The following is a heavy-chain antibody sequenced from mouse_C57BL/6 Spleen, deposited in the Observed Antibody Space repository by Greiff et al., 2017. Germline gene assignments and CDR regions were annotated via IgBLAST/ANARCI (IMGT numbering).Heavy chain of an antibody. J-gene: IGHJ2*01. CDR3: AYLYYGNFY. Sequence: QVQLQQPGAELVKPGASVKLSCKASGYTFTSYWMQWVKQRPGQGLEWIGEIDPSDSYTNYNHKFKGKATLTVDTSSSTAYMQLSSLTSEDSAVYYCAYLYYGNFYWGQGTTLTVSS. V-gene: IGHV1-50*01. CDR2: IDPSDSYT. D-gene: IGHD2-1*01. CDR1: GYTFTSYW.